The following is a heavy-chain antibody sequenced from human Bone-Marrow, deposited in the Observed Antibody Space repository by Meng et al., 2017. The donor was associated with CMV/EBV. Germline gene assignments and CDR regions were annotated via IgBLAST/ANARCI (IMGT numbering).Heavy chain of an antibody. V-gene: IGHV3-74*01. D-gene: IGHD5-12*01. Sequence: GGSLRLSCAASGFTFSSYWMHWVRQAPGKGLVWVSRINSDGGSISYADSVEGRFTISRDNAKNRLYLQMSSLRAEDTAVYYCVREMQGGGYEAWFDPWGQGTLVTVSS. CDR1: GFTFSSYW. CDR2: INSDGGSI. CDR3: VREMQGGGYEAWFDP. J-gene: IGHJ5*02.